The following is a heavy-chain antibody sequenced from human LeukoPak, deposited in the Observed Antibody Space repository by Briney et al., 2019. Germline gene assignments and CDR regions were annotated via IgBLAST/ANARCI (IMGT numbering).Heavy chain of an antibody. Sequence: PGGSLRLSCAASGFTFSSYAMPWVRQAPGKGLEWVAVISYDGSNKYYADSVKGRFTISRDNSKNTLYLQMNSLRAEDTAVYYCAREGAWIFGVVILDYLDYWGQGTLVIVSS. V-gene: IGHV3-30-3*01. CDR2: ISYDGSNK. D-gene: IGHD3-3*01. CDR3: AREGAWIFGVVILDYLDY. J-gene: IGHJ4*02. CDR1: GFTFSSYA.